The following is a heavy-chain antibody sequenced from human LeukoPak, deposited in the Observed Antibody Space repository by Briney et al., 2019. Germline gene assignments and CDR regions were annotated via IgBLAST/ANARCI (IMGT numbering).Heavy chain of an antibody. CDR3: ARDKFQVVVAATRGLDP. J-gene: IGHJ5*02. CDR1: GYTFTSYY. D-gene: IGHD2-15*01. V-gene: IGHV1-46*01. CDR2: INPSGGST. Sequence: ASVKVSCKASGYTFTSYYMHWVRQAPGKGLEWMGIINPSGGSTSYAQKFQGRVTMTRDTSTSTVYMELSSLRSEDTAVYYCARDKFQVVVAATRGLDPWGQGTLVTVSS.